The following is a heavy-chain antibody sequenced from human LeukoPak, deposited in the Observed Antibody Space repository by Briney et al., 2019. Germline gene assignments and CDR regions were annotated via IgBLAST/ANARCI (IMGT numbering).Heavy chain of an antibody. CDR2: TYYRSKWYN. V-gene: IGHV6-1*01. CDR3: ARGPIYRTAMDTALDY. D-gene: IGHD5-18*01. J-gene: IGHJ4*02. Sequence: SQTLSLTCAISGDSVSSNSAAWNWIRQSPSRGLEWLGRTYYRSKWYNDYAVSVKSRITINPDTSKNQFSLQLNSVTPEDTAVYYCARGPIYRTAMDTALDYWGQGTLVTVSS. CDR1: GDSVSSNSAA.